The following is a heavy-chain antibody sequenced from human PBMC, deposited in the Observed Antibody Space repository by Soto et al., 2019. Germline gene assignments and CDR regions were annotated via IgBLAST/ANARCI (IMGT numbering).Heavy chain of an antibody. D-gene: IGHD3-22*01. CDR2: ISGSGGST. CDR1: GINCSSYA. J-gene: IGHJ6*02. Sequence: PWGSLRLSCAASGINCSSYAMSWVRQAPGKGLEWVSAISGSGGSTYYAASVKGRFTISRDNSKNTLYLQMNSLRAEDTAVYYCAKDPEYYYDSSSLWGQGTTVTVSS. V-gene: IGHV3-23*01. CDR3: AKDPEYYYDSSSL.